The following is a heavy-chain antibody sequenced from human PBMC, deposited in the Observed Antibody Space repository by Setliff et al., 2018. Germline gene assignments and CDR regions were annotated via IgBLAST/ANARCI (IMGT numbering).Heavy chain of an antibody. D-gene: IGHD2-8*01. J-gene: IGHJ4*02. Sequence: ASVKVSCKASGGTFSSNAISWVRQAPGQGLEWMGGIIPMLGTPNYAQKFQGRVTITADKSTSTAYMELSSLRSEDTAVDYCAIDSLPRYCTNGVCYEEFDYWGQGTLVTVSS. CDR1: GGTFSSNA. V-gene: IGHV1-69*10. CDR3: AIDSLPRYCTNGVCYEEFDY. CDR2: IIPMLGTP.